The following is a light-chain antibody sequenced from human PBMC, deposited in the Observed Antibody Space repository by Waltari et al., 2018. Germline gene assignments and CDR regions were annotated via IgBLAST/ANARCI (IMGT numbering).Light chain of an antibody. V-gene: IGLV1-44*01. CDR3: AAWDDGLHGPV. CDR1: SSNIGSNI. CDR2: NNR. J-gene: IGLJ3*02. Sequence: QSVLTQPPSASGTPGQRVTISCSGSSSNIGSNIVNWYQQFPGTAPQLLLFNNRHRPAVVPHRFSGSKSGTSAPLAIIGRQSENEGHYYCAAWDDGLHGPVFGGGTKLTVL.